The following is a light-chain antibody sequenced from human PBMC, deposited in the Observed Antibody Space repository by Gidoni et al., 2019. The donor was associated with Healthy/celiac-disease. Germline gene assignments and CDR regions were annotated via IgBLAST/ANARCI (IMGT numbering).Light chain of an antibody. CDR2: AAS. CDR3: QQYYSYFWT. J-gene: IGKJ1*01. V-gene: IGKV1-8*01. Sequence: AIRMTQSPSSFSASTGDRVTITCRASQGISSYLAWYQQKPGKAPKLLIYAASTLQSGVPSRFSVSGSGTDFTLPILCLQSEDFATYYCQQYYSYFWTFGQGTKVEIK. CDR1: QGISSY.